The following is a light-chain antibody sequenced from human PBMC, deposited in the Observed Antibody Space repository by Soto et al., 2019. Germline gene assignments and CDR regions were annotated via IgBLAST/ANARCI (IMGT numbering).Light chain of an antibody. CDR1: QSVGTF. Sequence: EVVLTQSPATLSLSPRARATLSCRASQSVGTFLSWYQQKPGQAPRLLIYGASSRATGIPDRFSGSGSGTDFTLTISRLEPEDFGVYYCQQFGSSIPHTFGQGTKLEIK. V-gene: IGKV3-20*01. CDR3: QQFGSSIPHT. CDR2: GAS. J-gene: IGKJ2*01.